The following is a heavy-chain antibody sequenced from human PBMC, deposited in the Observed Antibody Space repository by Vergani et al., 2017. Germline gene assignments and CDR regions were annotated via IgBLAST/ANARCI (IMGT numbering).Heavy chain of an antibody. J-gene: IGHJ6*02. D-gene: IGHD3-3*01. CDR3: ATSTLRSYYGMDV. Sequence: EVQLLESGGGLVQPGGSLRLSCAASGFTFSSDAMSWVRQAPGKGLEWVSAISGSGGSTDYADSVKGRFTISRDNSKNTLYLQMNSLRAEDTAVYYCATSTLRSYYGMDVWGQGTTVTVSS. CDR1: GFTFSSDA. CDR2: ISGSGGST. V-gene: IGHV3-23*01.